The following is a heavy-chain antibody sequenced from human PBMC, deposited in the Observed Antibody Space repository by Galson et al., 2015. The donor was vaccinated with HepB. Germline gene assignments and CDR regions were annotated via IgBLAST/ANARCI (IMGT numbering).Heavy chain of an antibody. J-gene: IGHJ4*02. V-gene: IGHV3-23*01. CDR2: IRGSGGST. CDR1: GFTFSSYA. CDR3: AKSPQDIVVVPAATFFDY. Sequence: SLRLSCAASGFTFSSYAMSWVRQAPGKGLEWVSAIRGSGGSTYYADSVKGRFTISRDNSKNTLYLQMNSLRAEDTAVYYCAKSPQDIVVVPAATFFDYWGQGTLVTVSS. D-gene: IGHD2-2*01.